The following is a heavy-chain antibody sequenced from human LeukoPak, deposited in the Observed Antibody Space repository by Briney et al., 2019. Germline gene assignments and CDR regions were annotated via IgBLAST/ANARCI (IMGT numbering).Heavy chain of an antibody. CDR2: INTDGTST. D-gene: IGHD1-26*01. V-gene: IGHV3-74*01. CDR1: GFTFSNYL. CDR3: ARGSVGPDC. Sequence: GGSLRLSGAASGFTFSNYLMHWVRQAPGKGLERVSRINTDGTSTIYADSVRGRFTISRDNAKNTVYLQMNSLRAEDTAVYYCARGSVGPDCWGQGTLVTVSS. J-gene: IGHJ4*02.